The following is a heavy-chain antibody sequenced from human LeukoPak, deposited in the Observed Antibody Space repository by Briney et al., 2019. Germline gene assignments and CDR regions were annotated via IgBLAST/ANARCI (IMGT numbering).Heavy chain of an antibody. CDR3: ARGRAILRYFDWLLYPPYYFDY. CDR1: GYTFTSYD. CDR2: MNPNSGNT. J-gene: IGHJ4*02. Sequence: GASVKVSCKASGYTFTSYDINWVRQATGQGLEWMGWMNPNSGNTGYAQKFQGRVTITRNTSISTAYMELSSLRSEDTAVYYCARGRAILRYFDWLLYPPYYFDYWGQGTLVTVSS. V-gene: IGHV1-8*03. D-gene: IGHD3-9*01.